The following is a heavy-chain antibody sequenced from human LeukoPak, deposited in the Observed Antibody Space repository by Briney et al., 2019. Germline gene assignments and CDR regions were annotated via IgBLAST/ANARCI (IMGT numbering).Heavy chain of an antibody. CDR2: IIPIFGTA. Sequence: ASVKVSCKASGGTFSSYAISWVRQAPGQGLEWMGRIIPIFGTANYAQKFQGRVTITTDESTSTAYMELSSLRSEDTAVYYCARGYSSSWYAEYFQHWGQGTLVTVSP. V-gene: IGHV1-69*05. CDR1: GGTFSSYA. D-gene: IGHD6-13*01. CDR3: ARGYSSSWYAEYFQH. J-gene: IGHJ1*01.